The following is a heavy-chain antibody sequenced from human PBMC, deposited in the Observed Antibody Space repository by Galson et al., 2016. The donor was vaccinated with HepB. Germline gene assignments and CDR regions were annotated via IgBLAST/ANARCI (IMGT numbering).Heavy chain of an antibody. J-gene: IGHJ4*02. CDR2: ISYDATNK. D-gene: IGHD6-19*01. CDR1: GFTFSSYA. V-gene: IGHV3-30-3*01. CDR3: ARDQTVAGPSCIDY. Sequence: SLRLSCAASGFTFSSYAMHWVRQAPGNGLEWMAVISYDATNKYYADSVKGRFTISRDNAKNTLFLEMSSLRAEDTAVYYCARDQTVAGPSCIDYWGQGTLVTVSS.